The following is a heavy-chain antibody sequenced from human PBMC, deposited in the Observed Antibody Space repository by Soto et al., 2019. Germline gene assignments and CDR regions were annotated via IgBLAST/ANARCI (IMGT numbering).Heavy chain of an antibody. CDR2: ISSSSSTI. CDR1: GFTFSRYS. V-gene: IGHV3-48*02. Sequence: GGSLRLSCAASGFTFSRYSMNWVRQAPGKGLEWVSYISSSSSTIYYADSVKGRFTISRDNAKNSLYLQMNSLRDEDTAVYYCATHQARWELLRPPPPYFDYWGPGTLVTVSS. J-gene: IGHJ4*02. CDR3: ATHQARWELLRPPPPYFDY. D-gene: IGHD1-26*01.